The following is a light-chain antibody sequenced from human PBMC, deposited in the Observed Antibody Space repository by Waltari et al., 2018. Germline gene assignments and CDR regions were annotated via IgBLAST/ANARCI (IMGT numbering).Light chain of an antibody. CDR3: QQLSTYPLN. CDR1: QGISSY. V-gene: IGKV1-9*01. J-gene: IGKJ4*01. CDR2: EAS. Sequence: IQLTQSPSSLSASVGDRVTITCRASQGISSYLGWYQQKPGRAPKLLIYEASNLYSGVPSRFSGSGSETDFTLTISSLQPEDFATYFCQQLSTYPLNFGGGTKVE.